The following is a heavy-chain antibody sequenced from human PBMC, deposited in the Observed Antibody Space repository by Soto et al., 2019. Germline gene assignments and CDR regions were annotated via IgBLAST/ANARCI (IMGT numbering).Heavy chain of an antibody. CDR2: IYSSGST. Sequence: LSLTRTSHVRSISRYDWSCIRPRDGQGVEWIGRIYSSGSTNYNPSIKSRVTKSVDTSKNQFSLKLSFVTAADTAVYYCARVLYTRRWGFEYWGQVRLVTV. V-gene: IGHV4-4*07. CDR1: VRSISRYD. CDR3: ARVLYTRRWGFEY. J-gene: IGHJ4*02. D-gene: IGHD6-13*01.